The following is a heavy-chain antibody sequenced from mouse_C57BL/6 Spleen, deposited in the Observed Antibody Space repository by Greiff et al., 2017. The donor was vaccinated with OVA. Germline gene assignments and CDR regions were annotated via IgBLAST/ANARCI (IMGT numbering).Heavy chain of an antibody. V-gene: IGHV5-17*01. D-gene: IGHD2-1*01. Sequence: EVQGVESGGGLVKPGGSLKLSCAASGFTFSDYGMHWVRQAPEKGLEWVAYISSGSSTIYYADTVKGRFTISRDNAKNTLFLQMTSLRSEDTAMYYCAKGIYYGNYYYFDYWGQGTTLTVSS. CDR1: GFTFSDYG. CDR2: ISSGSSTI. J-gene: IGHJ2*01. CDR3: AKGIYYGNYYYFDY.